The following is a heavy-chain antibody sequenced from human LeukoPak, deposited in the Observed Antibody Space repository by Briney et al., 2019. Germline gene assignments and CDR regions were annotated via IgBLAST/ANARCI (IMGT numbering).Heavy chain of an antibody. CDR2: INTDGSST. Sequence: GGSLRLSCAASGFTFSSYWMHWVRQAPGKGLVWVSRINTDGSSTIYADSVKGRFTISRDNAKNTLYLQMDSLRAEDTAVYYCARSALDILTGSDAFDIWGQGTMVTVSS. V-gene: IGHV3-74*01. D-gene: IGHD3-9*01. CDR1: GFTFSSYW. CDR3: ARSALDILTGSDAFDI. J-gene: IGHJ3*02.